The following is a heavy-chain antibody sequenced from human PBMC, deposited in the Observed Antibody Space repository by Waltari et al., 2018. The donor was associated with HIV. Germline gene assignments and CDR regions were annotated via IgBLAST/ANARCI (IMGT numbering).Heavy chain of an antibody. D-gene: IGHD2-2*02. V-gene: IGHV1-8*01. CDR3: ARRSLPTAILPSRGYWFAP. Sequence: VPLVQSGAEVKKPGPSVKVSCKAYGYTFSSYDINWVRQATGQGLEWMGLMNPNNGNTAYAQKFQGRVTMTMNTSRSTDYMERSSLRSEDTAVYYCARRSLPTAILPSRGYWFAPWGQGTLVTVSS. CDR2: MNPNNGNT. CDR1: GYTFSSYD. J-gene: IGHJ5*02.